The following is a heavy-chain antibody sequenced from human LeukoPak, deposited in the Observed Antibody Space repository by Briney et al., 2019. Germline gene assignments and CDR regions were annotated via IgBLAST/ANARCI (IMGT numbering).Heavy chain of an antibody. CDR2: ISGSGGST. V-gene: IGHV3-23*01. Sequence: PSETLSLTCTVSGGSLSSYYWSWVRQAPGKGLEWVSAISGSGGSTYYADSVKGRFTISRDNSKNTLYLQMNSLRAEDTAVYYCAKNWNYDILTGYSTNWFDPWGQGTLVTVSS. CDR3: AKNWNYDILTGYSTNWFDP. D-gene: IGHD3-9*01. CDR1: GGSLSSYY. J-gene: IGHJ5*02.